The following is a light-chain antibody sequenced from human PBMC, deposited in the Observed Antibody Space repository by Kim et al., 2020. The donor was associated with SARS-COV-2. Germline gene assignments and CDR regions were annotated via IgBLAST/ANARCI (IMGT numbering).Light chain of an antibody. CDR1: QGISSY. J-gene: IGKJ2*01. V-gene: IGKV1-8*01. Sequence: SASTGDRVTITCRASQGISSYLAWYQQKPGKAPKLLIDAASTLQSGVPSRFSGSGSGTDFTLTISCLQSEDFATYYCQQYYSYPRTFGQGTKLEI. CDR2: AAS. CDR3: QQYYSYPRT.